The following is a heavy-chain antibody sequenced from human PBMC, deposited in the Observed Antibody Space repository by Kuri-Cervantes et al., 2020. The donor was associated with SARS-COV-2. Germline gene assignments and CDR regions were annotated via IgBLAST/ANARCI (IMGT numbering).Heavy chain of an antibody. J-gene: IGHJ4*02. Sequence: GESLKISCTASGFTFGDYAMSWFRQAPGKGLEWVGFIRSKAYGGTTECAASVKGRFTISRDDSKSIVYLQMNSLKTEDTAVYYCTRSPRITIFGVVNRFDYWGQGTLVTVSS. V-gene: IGHV3-49*03. CDR2: IRSKAYGGTT. CDR3: TRSPRITIFGVVNRFDY. D-gene: IGHD3-3*01. CDR1: GFTFGDYA.